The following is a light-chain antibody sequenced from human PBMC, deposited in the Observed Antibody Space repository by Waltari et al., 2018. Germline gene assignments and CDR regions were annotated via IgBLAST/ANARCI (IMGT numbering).Light chain of an antibody. V-gene: IGLV2-14*01. CDR1: SSDIGGYNY. CDR3: SSHIRSSTLV. CDR2: EVT. Sequence: QSALTQPASVSGSPGQSISISCTGTSSDIGGYNYVPWYQQHPGKAPKLIIFEVTNRPSGVSDRFSGSKSGNTASLTISGLQAEDEADYYCSSHIRSSTLVFGGGTKVTVL. J-gene: IGLJ3*02.